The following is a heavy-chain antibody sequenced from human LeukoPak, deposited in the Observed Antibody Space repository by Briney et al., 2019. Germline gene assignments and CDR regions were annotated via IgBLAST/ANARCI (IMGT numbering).Heavy chain of an antibody. V-gene: IGHV4-39*01. CDR1: GGSISCSSYY. Sequence: SGTLSLTCTVSGGSISCSSYYWGWIRQPPGKGLEWIGSIYSSGSTYYNPSLKSRVTISVDTSKNQFSLKLSSVTAADTAVYYCATNEWSGYYFEYWGQGTLVPVSS. D-gene: IGHD3-3*01. CDR3: ATNEWSGYYFEY. J-gene: IGHJ4*02. CDR2: IYSSGST.